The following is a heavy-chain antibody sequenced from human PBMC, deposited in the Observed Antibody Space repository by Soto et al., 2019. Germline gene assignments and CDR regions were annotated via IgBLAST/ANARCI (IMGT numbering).Heavy chain of an antibody. Sequence: QLRLQESGPGLVKPSETLSLTCTVSGGSLISTTHYWGWIRQAPGKGLECIGSINYSENTYYNPSLRTRVTISVDMSKNQFSLKLSSVTAADTAVYYCARHIGYTDSSRFDDWGQGTLVTVFS. CDR1: GGSLISTTHY. D-gene: IGHD2-15*01. CDR3: ARHIGYTDSSRFDD. V-gene: IGHV4-39*01. J-gene: IGHJ4*02. CDR2: INYSENT.